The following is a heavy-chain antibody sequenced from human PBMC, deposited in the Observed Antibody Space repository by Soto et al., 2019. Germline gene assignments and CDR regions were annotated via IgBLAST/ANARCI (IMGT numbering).Heavy chain of an antibody. CDR3: ARDYDILTGFSDYYYGMDV. CDR1: GYSFTSYW. V-gene: IGHV5-51*01. CDR2: IYPGDSDT. D-gene: IGHD3-9*01. Sequence: PGESLKISCKGSGYSFTSYWIGWVRQMPGKGLEWMGIIYPGDSDTRYSPSFQGQVTISADKSISTAYLQWSSLKASDTAMYYCARDYDILTGFSDYYYGMDVWGQGTTVTV. J-gene: IGHJ6*02.